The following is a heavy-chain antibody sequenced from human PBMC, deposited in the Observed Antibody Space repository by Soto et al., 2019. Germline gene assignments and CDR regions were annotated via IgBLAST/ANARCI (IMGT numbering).Heavy chain of an antibody. CDR1: GGTFTNYT. V-gene: IGHV1-69*08. J-gene: IGHJ4*02. CDR3: ARDGYSGHDYGD. D-gene: IGHD5-12*01. Sequence: QVQLVQSGAEVKKPGSSVRVSCKASGGTFTNYTIGWVQQAPRQGLEWMGRIIPILNRAQCAQKFQGRVTITVDKSTSTAYMDLNSLRSEDTAIYFCARDGYSGHDYGDWGQGALVTVSS. CDR2: IIPILNRA.